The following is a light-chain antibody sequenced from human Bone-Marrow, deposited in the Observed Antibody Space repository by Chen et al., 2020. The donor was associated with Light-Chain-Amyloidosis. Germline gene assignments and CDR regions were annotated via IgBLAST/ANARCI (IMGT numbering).Light chain of an antibody. V-gene: IGKV1-6*01. CDR1: QGIRNE. CDR2: AAS. J-gene: IGKJ3*01. CDR3: LQDYSYPRT. Sequence: AIQMTKSPSSLSASVGDRVTITCRASQGIRNELGWYQQKPGEAPKLLISAASSLQSGVPSRFSGSGSGTGFTLTISSLQPEDFATYYCLQDYSYPRTFGPGTKVDIK.